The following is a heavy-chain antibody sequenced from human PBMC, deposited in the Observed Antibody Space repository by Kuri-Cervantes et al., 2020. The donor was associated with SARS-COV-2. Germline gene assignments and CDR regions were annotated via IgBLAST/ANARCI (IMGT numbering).Heavy chain of an antibody. J-gene: IGHJ4*02. CDR2: IDWDDDK. V-gene: IGHV2-70*18. CDR3: ARSRDAYNLFDY. D-gene: IGHD5-24*01. Sequence: NWVRQPPGKALEWLALIDWDDDKYYSTSLKTRLTISKDTSKNQVVLTMTNMDPVDTATYYCARSRDAYNLFDYWGQGTLVTVSS.